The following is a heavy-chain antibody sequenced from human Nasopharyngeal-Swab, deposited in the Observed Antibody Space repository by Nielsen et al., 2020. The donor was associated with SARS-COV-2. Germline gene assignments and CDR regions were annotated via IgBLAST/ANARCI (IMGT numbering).Heavy chain of an antibody. J-gene: IGHJ4*02. CDR1: GFVFSGSA. Sequence: GAPKISRAASGFVFSGSAIHWVRQASGRGLEWVGRIGDKAHNYATTYAASGKGRFTISRDDSKNTAFPQMDSLKTEDTALYYCTTDYYFDYWGQGTLVTVSS. CDR2: IGDKAHNYAT. CDR3: TTDYYFDY. V-gene: IGHV3-73*01.